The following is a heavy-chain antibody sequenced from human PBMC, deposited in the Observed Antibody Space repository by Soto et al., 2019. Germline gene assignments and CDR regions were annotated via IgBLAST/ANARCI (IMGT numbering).Heavy chain of an antibody. CDR3: ARGTDDYRPSADY. V-gene: IGHV3-13*01. J-gene: IGHJ4*02. D-gene: IGHD4-17*01. Sequence: PGGSLRLSCAASGFTFSSYDMHWVRQATGEGLEWVSAIGTAGDTYYPGSVKGRFTISRENAKNSLYLQMNSLRAGDTAVYYCARGTDDYRPSADYWGQGTLVTVSA. CDR2: IGTAGDT. CDR1: GFTFSSYD.